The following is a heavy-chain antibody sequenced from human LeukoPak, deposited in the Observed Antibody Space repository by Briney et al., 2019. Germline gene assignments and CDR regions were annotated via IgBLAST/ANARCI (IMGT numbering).Heavy chain of an antibody. CDR1: GFTFSGHW. D-gene: IGHD7-27*01. Sequence: GGSLRLSCAASGFTFSGHWMYWLSQAPGKGLAWVSRINGDGSATNYAGSMKGRFTISRDNAKNILYLQMNSLREDDTAVYYCARDINWGQVDYWGQGTLVTVSS. CDR3: ARDINWGQVDY. CDR2: INGDGSAT. V-gene: IGHV3-74*01. J-gene: IGHJ4*02.